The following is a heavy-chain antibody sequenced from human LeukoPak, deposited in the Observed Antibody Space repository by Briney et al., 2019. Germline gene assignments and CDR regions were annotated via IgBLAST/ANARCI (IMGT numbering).Heavy chain of an antibody. Sequence: PSETLSLTCTVSGGSISSYYWSWIRQPPGKGLEWIGYIYYSGSTNYNPSLKTRVTISVDTSKNQFSLKLSSVTAADTAVYYCARRRASGTYSYYYGMDVWGQGTTVTVSS. CDR2: IYYSGST. V-gene: IGHV4-59*08. D-gene: IGHD3-10*01. J-gene: IGHJ6*02. CDR3: ARRRASGTYSYYYGMDV. CDR1: GGSISSYY.